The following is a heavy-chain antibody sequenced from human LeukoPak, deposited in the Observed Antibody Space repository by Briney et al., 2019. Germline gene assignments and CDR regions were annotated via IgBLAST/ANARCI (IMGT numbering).Heavy chain of an antibody. D-gene: IGHD6-13*01. CDR1: GGSISSSSYY. J-gene: IGHJ4*02. V-gene: IGHV4-39*07. CDR2: IYYSGST. CDR3: ARGGDSSSWYGVLGGCYFDY. Sequence: SETLSLTCTVSGGSISSSSYYWGWIRQPPGKGLEWIGSIYYSGSTYYNPSLKSRVTISVDTSKNQFSLKLSSVTAADTAVYYCARGGDSSSWYGVLGGCYFDYWGQGTLVTVSS.